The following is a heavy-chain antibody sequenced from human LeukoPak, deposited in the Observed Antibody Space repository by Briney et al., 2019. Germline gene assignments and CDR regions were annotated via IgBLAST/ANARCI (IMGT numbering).Heavy chain of an antibody. Sequence: GRSLRLSCAASGFTFSSYGLHWVRQAPGKGLEWVAVIWYDGSNKYYTDSVKGRFTISRDNSKNTLYLQMNSLRAEDTAVYYCARELAARRYFDYRGQGTLVTVSS. CDR2: IWYDGSNK. CDR1: GFTFSSYG. D-gene: IGHD6-6*01. V-gene: IGHV3-33*01. J-gene: IGHJ4*02. CDR3: ARELAARRYFDY.